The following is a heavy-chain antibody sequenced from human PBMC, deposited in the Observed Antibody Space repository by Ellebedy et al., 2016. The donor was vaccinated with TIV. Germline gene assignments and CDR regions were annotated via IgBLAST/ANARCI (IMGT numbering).Heavy chain of an antibody. CDR2: IKSKTDGGTT. V-gene: IGHV3-15*01. J-gene: IGHJ4*02. Sequence: GESLKISXAASGFTFSNAWMSWVRQAPGKGLEWVGRIKSKTDGGTTDYAAPVKGRFTISRDDSKNTLYLQMNSLRAEDTAVYYCAKDGVRYPSPDEDWGQGTLVTVSS. D-gene: IGHD3-9*01. CDR1: GFTFSNAW. CDR3: AKDGVRYPSPDED.